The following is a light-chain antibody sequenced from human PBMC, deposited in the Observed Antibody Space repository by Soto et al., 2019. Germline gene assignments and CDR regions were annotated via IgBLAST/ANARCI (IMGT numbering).Light chain of an antibody. J-gene: IGKJ3*01. CDR3: QQYNSYSIT. CDR1: QSISSW. V-gene: IGKV1-5*01. CDR2: DAS. Sequence: DIQMTQSPSTLSASVGDRVTITCRASQSISSWLAWYQQKPGKAPKLLIYDASSLESGVPSRFSGSGSGTEFTLTISSLQPDDFATYYCQQYNSYSITFGPGTKVHIK.